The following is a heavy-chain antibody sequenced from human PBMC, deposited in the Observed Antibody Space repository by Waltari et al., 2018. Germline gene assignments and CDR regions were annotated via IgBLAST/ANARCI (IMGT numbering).Heavy chain of an antibody. D-gene: IGHD1-20*01. Sequence: EVQLVESGGGLVQPGGSLRLSCAASGFTFSSYAMSWVRQAPGEGREWVSAIRGSGGRKYYADSLKGRFTISRDNSRNTLYLQMNSLRAEETAVYYCAKGISGYYFDYWGQGTLVTVSS. CDR2: IRGSGGRK. CDR1: GFTFSSYA. CDR3: AKGISGYYFDY. V-gene: IGHV3-23*04. J-gene: IGHJ4*02.